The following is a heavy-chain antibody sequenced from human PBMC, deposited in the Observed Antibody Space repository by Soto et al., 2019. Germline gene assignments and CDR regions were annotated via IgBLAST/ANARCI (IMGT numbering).Heavy chain of an antibody. CDR3: ARTLYGDNVDY. CDR2: MNPNSGNT. CDR1: GYTFTSYD. Sequence: QVQRVQSGAEVKKPGASVKVSCKASGYTFTSYDINWLRQATGQGLEWRGWMNPNSGNTGYAQKLQGRVTMTRNTSISTAYMELSSLISEDTAVYYCARTLYGDNVDYWGQGTLVTVSS. D-gene: IGHD4-17*01. V-gene: IGHV1-8*01. J-gene: IGHJ4*02.